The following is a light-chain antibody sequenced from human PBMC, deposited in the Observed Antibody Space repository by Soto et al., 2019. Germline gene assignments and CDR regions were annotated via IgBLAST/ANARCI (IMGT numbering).Light chain of an antibody. Sequence: DIQMTQSPSTLSGSVGDRVTITCRASQSIGKHLNWYQQKPGKAPKFLIYAASNLQSGVPSRFSGSGSGTEFTLTISSLQPDDFATYYCQHYNSYSEAFGQGTKVDIK. V-gene: IGKV1-5*01. CDR2: AAS. CDR1: QSIGKH. J-gene: IGKJ1*01. CDR3: QHYNSYSEA.